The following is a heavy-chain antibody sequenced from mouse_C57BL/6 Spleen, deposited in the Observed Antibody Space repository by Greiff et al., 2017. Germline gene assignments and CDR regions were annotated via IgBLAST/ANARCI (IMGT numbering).Heavy chain of an antibody. D-gene: IGHD3-3*01. CDR1: GYTFTSYW. V-gene: IGHV1-69*01. J-gene: IGHJ1*03. CDR3: ARFPLGV. CDR2: IDPSDSYT. Sequence: QVQLQQPGAELVMPGASVKLSCKASGYTFTSYWMHWVKQRPGQGLEWIGEIDPSDSYTNYNQKFKGKPKLTVDKSSSTAYMQLSSLTSEDSAVYYCARFPLGVWGTGTTVTVSS.